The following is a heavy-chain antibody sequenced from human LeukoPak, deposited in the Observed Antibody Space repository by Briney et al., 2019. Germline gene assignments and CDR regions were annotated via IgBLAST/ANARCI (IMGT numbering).Heavy chain of an antibody. CDR1: GLTFSNYA. D-gene: IGHD6-19*01. J-gene: IGHJ4*02. CDR3: PRQSYASGWNPFDY. Sequence: HPGGSQRLSCAASGLTFSNYAMSWVRQAPGKGLEWVSGISDSGGSTYYADSVKGRFIISRDNSKNTLYLQMNSLTAEDTAVYYCPRQSYASGWNPFDYWGQGILVTVSS. V-gene: IGHV3-23*01. CDR2: ISDSGGST.